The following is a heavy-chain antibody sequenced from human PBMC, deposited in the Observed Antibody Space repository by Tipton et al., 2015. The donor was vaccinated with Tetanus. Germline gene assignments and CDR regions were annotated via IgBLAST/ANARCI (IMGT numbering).Heavy chain of an antibody. CDR2: IYYSGDT. CDR3: ARSHVFRLTLFGEEIPRSGRFDP. D-gene: IGHD3-3*01. Sequence: GLVKPSDTLSLTCTVSGGSISNYYWNWIRQSPGKGLEWLGNIYYSGDTDYNPSLQSRATISLDTAKNHFSLRLNSVTAADTAVYYCARSHVFRLTLFGEEIPRSGRFDPWGQGTLVTVSS. V-gene: IGHV4-59*07. CDR1: GGSISNYY. J-gene: IGHJ5*02.